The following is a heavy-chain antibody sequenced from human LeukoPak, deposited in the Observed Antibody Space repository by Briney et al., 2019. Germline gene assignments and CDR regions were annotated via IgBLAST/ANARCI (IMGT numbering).Heavy chain of an antibody. V-gene: IGHV3-23*01. CDR2: ITGIGDST. Sequence: GGSLRPSCEAAGFTFRGYGMGWVRQSPGKGLEWVSGITGIGDSTYYADSVRGRFTISRDNSKNTLYLQVNSLRGEDTAVYYCARGTTVTWKPCDYWGQGTLVTVSS. D-gene: IGHD4-11*01. CDR1: GFTFRGYG. J-gene: IGHJ4*02. CDR3: ARGTTVTWKPCDY.